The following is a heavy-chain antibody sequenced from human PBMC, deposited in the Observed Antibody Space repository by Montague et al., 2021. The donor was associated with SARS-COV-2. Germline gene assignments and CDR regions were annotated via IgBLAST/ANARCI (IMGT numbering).Heavy chain of an antibody. CDR1: GFTFDDYA. D-gene: IGHD3-10*01. Sequence: SLRLSCAASGFTFDDYAMHWVRQAPGKGLEWVSGISWNSGSIGYADSVKGRFTISRDNAKNSLYLQMNSLRAEDTALYYCAKDMGAYGSGPYGMDVWGQGTTVTVSS. CDR2: ISWNSGSI. V-gene: IGHV3-9*01. CDR3: AKDMGAYGSGPYGMDV. J-gene: IGHJ6*02.